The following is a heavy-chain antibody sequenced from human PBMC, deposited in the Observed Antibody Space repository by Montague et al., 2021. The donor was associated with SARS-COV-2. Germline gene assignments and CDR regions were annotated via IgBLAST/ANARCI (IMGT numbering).Heavy chain of an antibody. Sequence: CAISGDSVSSRTVAWNWLRQSPSRGLEWLGRTYFRSSFYNDYALSVKSRLNIQPDSAKNQFSLQLTSVTPEDTAICYCARQDTSGWLTFDYWGQGILVTVSS. CDR3: ARQDTSGWLTFDY. V-gene: IGHV6-1*01. J-gene: IGHJ4*02. CDR2: TYFRSSFYN. CDR1: GDSVSSRTVA. D-gene: IGHD6-19*01.